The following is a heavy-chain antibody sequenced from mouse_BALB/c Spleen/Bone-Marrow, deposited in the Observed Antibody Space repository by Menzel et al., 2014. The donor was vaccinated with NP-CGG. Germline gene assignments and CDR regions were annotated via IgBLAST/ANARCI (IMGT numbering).Heavy chain of an antibody. Sequence: QVQLQQSGPELVKPGASVKMSCKASGYTFTDYVISWVKQRTGQGLEWIGEIDPGRGSSFYNEKFKAKATLTADKSANTAYMQLSSQTSEDSAVYFCARDGSFAAMDYWGQGTSLTVAS. CDR3: ARDGSFAAMDY. J-gene: IGHJ4*01. CDR1: GYTFTDYV. D-gene: IGHD1-1*02. CDR2: IDPGRGSS. V-gene: IGHV1-77*01.